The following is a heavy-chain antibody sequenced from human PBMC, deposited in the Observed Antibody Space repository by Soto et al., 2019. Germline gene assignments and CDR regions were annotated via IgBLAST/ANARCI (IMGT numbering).Heavy chain of an antibody. D-gene: IGHD6-6*01. CDR2: VSTRGGST. CDR1: GFTFSNFG. CDR3: ARWLSPHQQHLVVYSYYGIDV. Sequence: GGSLRLSCEASGFTFSNFGMSWVRQAPGKGLEWVSTVSTRGGSTYYADSVKGRFTISRDNSNNTLFLHMNSLRADDTAVYFCARWLSPHQQHLVVYSYYGIDVWGQGTKVTVSS. J-gene: IGHJ6*02. V-gene: IGHV3-23*01.